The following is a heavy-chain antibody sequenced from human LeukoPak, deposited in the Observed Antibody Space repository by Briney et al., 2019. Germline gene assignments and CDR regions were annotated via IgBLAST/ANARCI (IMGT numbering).Heavy chain of an antibody. J-gene: IGHJ4*02. V-gene: IGHV4-39*01. D-gene: IGHD2-21*02. CDR1: GGSISSSSYY. CDR3: ARQKRVAYCAGDCYSYYFDY. Sequence: PSETLSLTCTVSGGSISSSSYYWGWLRQPPGKGLEWIGSIYYTGSTYYNPSLKSRVTISVDTSKNQFSLKMSSVTAADTAVYYCARQKRVAYCAGDCYSYYFDYWGQGTLVTVSS. CDR2: IYYTGST.